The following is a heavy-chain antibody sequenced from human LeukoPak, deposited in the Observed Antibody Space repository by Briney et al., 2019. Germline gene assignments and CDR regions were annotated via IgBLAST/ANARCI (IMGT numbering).Heavy chain of an antibody. CDR2: ISSTSSYT. V-gene: IGHV3-11*06. CDR1: GVTSLVND. CDR3: AEEGRAVAGSVSYFDN. J-gene: IGHJ4*02. D-gene: IGHD6-19*01. Sequence: GGSLRLSCAASGVTSLVNDITCVRQAPGKGLEWVSYISSTSSYTNYADSVKGRFTISRDNAKNSLYLQMNSLSAKDTAEYYCAEEGRAVAGSVSYFDNWGQGTLVTVSS.